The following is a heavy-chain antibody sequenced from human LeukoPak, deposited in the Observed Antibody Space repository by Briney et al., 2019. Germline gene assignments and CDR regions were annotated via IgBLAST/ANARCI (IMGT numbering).Heavy chain of an antibody. J-gene: IGHJ4*02. V-gene: IGHV3-21*01. CDR3: ARVGATRRGY. CDR1: GFTFSSYS. Sequence: GGSLRLSCAASGFTFSSYSMNWVRQAPGKGLEWGSSISSSSSYIYYADSVKGRFTISRDNAKNSLYLQMNSLRAKDTAVYYCARVGATRRGYWGQGTLVTVST. D-gene: IGHD1-26*01. CDR2: ISSSSSYI.